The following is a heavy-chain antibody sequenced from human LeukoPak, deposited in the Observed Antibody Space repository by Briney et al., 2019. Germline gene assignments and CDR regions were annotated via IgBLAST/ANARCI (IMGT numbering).Heavy chain of an antibody. J-gene: IGHJ6*02. V-gene: IGHV4-39*01. Sequence: SETLSLTCTVSGGSISSSSYYWGWIRQPPGKGPEWIGSIYYSGSTYYNPSLKSRVTISVDTSKNQFSLKLSSVTAADTAVYYCETLYGSGSSVYGMDVWGQGTTVTVSS. CDR2: IYYSGST. CDR1: GGSISSSSYY. CDR3: ETLYGSGSSVYGMDV. D-gene: IGHD3-10*01.